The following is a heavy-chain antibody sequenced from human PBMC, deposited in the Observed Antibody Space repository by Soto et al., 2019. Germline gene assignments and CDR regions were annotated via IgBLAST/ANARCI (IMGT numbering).Heavy chain of an antibody. CDR3: ARALQKLALYFDY. Sequence: QVQLVQSGAEVKKPGSSVKVSCKASGGTFSSYAISWVRQAPGQGLEWMGGIIPIFGTANYAQKFQGRVTFTADESTSTAYMERSSLRSEETAVYYCARALQKLALYFDYWGQGTLVTVSS. CDR1: GGTFSSYA. D-gene: IGHD6-13*01. J-gene: IGHJ4*02. CDR2: IIPIFGTA. V-gene: IGHV1-69*19.